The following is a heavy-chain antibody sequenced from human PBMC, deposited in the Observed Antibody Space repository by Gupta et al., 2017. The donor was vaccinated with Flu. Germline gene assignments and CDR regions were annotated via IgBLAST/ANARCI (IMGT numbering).Heavy chain of an antibody. D-gene: IGHD3-3*01. V-gene: IGHV1-2*02. Sequence: QVQLVQSGAEVKKPGASVKVSCKASGYTFTGYYLNWVRLAPGQGLEWMGWISPNSGDTNYAQKFKDRVTIISDTSISTAYMELSRLTSDDTAVYYCATYYDFYSGLAYWGQGTPVTVSS. CDR1: GYTFTGYY. CDR3: ATYYDFYSGLAY. CDR2: ISPNSGDT. J-gene: IGHJ4*02.